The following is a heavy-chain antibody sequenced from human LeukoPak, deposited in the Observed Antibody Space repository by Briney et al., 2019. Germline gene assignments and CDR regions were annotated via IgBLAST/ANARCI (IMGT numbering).Heavy chain of an antibody. CDR3: ARGTYGYYMDV. CDR1: NYPISNSLY. V-gene: IGHV4-38-2*02. D-gene: IGHD4-17*01. Sequence: SETLSLTCSGSNYPISNSLYWGWLRQPPGKGLEWIGSIYRSGSTFYNPSLKSRVTISLDTSKNQFSLKPSSVTAADTAVYFCARGTYGYYMDVWGKGTTVTVSS. J-gene: IGHJ6*03. CDR2: IYRSGST.